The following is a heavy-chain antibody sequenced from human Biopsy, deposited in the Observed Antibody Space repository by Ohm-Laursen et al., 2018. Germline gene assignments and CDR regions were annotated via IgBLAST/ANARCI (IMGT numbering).Heavy chain of an antibody. CDR1: GGSIKSYY. Sequence: SDTLSLTCTVSGGSIKSYYWNWIRQPAGGGLEYIGRLYTTGSTNYNPSLRSRVTVSADTSKNQFSLNLRSVTAADTAVYYCARDLRGRGRNWGSTFGAFDVWGQGAKVIVSS. D-gene: IGHD2/OR15-2a*01. CDR2: LYTTGST. V-gene: IGHV4-4*07. CDR3: ARDLRGRGRNWGSTFGAFDV. J-gene: IGHJ3*01.